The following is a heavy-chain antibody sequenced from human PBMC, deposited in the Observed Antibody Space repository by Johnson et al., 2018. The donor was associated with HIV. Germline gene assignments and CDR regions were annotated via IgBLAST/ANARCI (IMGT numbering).Heavy chain of an antibody. Sequence: QVQLVESGGGVVQPGRSLRLSCAASGLTFSSYGMHWVRQAPGKGLQWVAFIRYDGSNKYYADSVKGRFTISWDNAKNSLYRQMNSLRAEDTAVYYCARDSTPWGGDYVDYAFDIWGQGTMVTVSS. CDR2: IRYDGSNK. V-gene: IGHV3-33*08. CDR1: GLTFSSYG. D-gene: IGHD4-17*01. CDR3: ARDSTPWGGDYVDYAFDI. J-gene: IGHJ3*02.